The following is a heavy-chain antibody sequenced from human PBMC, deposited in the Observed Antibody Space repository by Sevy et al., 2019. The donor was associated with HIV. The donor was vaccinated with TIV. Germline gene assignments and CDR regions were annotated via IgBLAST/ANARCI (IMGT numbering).Heavy chain of an antibody. CDR2: ISGSAITL. V-gene: IGHV3-48*01. CDR3: VRGTGPGSFLFDY. Sequence: GGPLKSPGPAPGFSSVDYSLSGVPRTPEKGREGLSLISGSAITLHYADFVKGRFTISRDNGKNSLCLQMNSLRVEDTAMYYCVRGTGPGSFLFDYWGQGTLVTVSS. CDR1: GFSSVDYS. J-gene: IGHJ4*02.